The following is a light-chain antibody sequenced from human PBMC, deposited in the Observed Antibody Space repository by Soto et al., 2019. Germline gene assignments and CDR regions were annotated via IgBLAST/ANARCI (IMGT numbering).Light chain of an antibody. Sequence: DIQMTQSPSTLSASVGDRVTITCRASQRISSWLAWYQQKPGKAPKLLIYEASILQSGVPSRFSGSGSGTDFTLTISSLQPDDFATYYCQHFLSYPLTFGARTKVDI. CDR3: QHFLSYPLT. CDR2: EAS. V-gene: IGKV1-5*03. J-gene: IGKJ4*01. CDR1: QRISSW.